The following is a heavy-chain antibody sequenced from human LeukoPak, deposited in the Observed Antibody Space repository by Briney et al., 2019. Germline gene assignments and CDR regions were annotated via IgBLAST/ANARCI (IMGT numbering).Heavy chain of an antibody. V-gene: IGHV4-34*01. CDR3: ARGRRPGPTLAFDI. J-gene: IGHJ3*02. CDR2: INHSGST. Sequence: PSETLSLTCAVYGGSFSGYYWSWIRQPPGKRLEWIGEINHSGSTNYNPSLKSRVTISVDTSKNQFSLKLSSVTAADTAVYYCARGRRPGPTLAFDIWGQGTMVTVSS. D-gene: IGHD1-1*01. CDR1: GGSFSGYY.